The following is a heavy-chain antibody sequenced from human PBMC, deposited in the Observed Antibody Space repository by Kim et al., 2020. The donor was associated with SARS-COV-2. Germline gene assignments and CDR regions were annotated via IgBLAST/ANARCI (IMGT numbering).Heavy chain of an antibody. D-gene: IGHD6-19*01. Sequence: GGSLRLSCAASGFTFSNYAMHWVRQAPGKGLEYVSAISVYGGNTYYADSVKGRFIVSRDNSKNTLHLQMGSLRVEDMAIYYCARVITVAGSRGYFDYWGQGTPVTVSS. CDR1: GFTFSNYA. CDR3: ARVITVAGSRGYFDY. V-gene: IGHV3-64*02. CDR2: ISVYGGNT. J-gene: IGHJ4*02.